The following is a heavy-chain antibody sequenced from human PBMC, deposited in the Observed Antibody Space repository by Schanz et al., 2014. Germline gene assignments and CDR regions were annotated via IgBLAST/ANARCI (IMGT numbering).Heavy chain of an antibody. CDR3: ARGYCSRTSCFQNYYYGMDV. CDR1: GYMYTSHF. J-gene: IGHJ6*02. CDR2: IIPKLSIP. V-gene: IGHV1-46*01. Sequence: QVQLVQSGAEVEKPGASVTVSCKASGYMYTSHFLHWVRQAPGQGLEWVGRIIPKLSIPNYAQKFQGRVTITADKSSDTAYMELRSLRSDDTAVYYCARGYCSRTSCFQNYYYGMDVWGQGPTVTVSS. D-gene: IGHD2-2*01.